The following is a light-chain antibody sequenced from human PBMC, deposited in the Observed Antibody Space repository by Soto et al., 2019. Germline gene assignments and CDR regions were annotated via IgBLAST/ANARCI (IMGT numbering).Light chain of an antibody. V-gene: IGLV2-23*01. CDR2: EDS. J-gene: IGLJ2*01. Sequence: QSALTQPASVSGSPGQSISISCIGTRGDVGTYNLVSWYQQHPGKAPKLMIYEDSKRPSGVSSRFSGSKSASTASLTISGLQAEDAAAYYCCSYAGSYTVIFGGGTKLTVL. CDR1: RGDVGTYNL. CDR3: CSYAGSYTVI.